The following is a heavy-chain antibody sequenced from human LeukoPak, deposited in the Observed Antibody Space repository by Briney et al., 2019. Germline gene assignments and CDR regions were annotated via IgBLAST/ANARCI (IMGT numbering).Heavy chain of an antibody. D-gene: IGHD2-15*01. CDR1: GGSINTYY. Sequence: SETLSLTCTVSGGSINTYYWTWIRQPPGKGLEYIGYIYDTGSTNYNLSLKSRLTMSLDTSKNQFSLKLNSVTSADTAVYYCARGFCSGGACYWFDPWGQGTLVTVSS. V-gene: IGHV4-59*01. CDR2: IYDTGST. J-gene: IGHJ5*02. CDR3: ARGFCSGGACYWFDP.